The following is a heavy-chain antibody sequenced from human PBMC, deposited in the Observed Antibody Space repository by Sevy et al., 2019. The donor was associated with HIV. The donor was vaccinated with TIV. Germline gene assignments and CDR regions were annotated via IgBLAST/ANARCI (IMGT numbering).Heavy chain of an antibody. Sequence: ASVKVSCRASGYTFTSYHMHWVRQAPGQGLEWMGIINPSGGSTKYAQKFQGRVTMTRDESTSTVYMELSSLKSVDTAVYFCARGYGSLDYWGPGTPVTVSS. CDR1: GYTFTSYH. CDR3: ARGYGSLDY. CDR2: INPSGGST. J-gene: IGHJ4*02. D-gene: IGHD2-15*01. V-gene: IGHV1-46*01.